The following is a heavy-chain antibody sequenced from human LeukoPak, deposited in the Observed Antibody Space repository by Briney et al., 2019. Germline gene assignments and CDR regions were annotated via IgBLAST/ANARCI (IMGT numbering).Heavy chain of an antibody. CDR3: AELAVVTYNWNDVGWFDP. D-gene: IGHD1-20*01. Sequence: SETLSLTCTVSVASINDYYWTWIRQPPGKGLEWIGYIHHSGSTNYNPSLKSRVTMSVDTSKSQFSLKLSSVTAADTAVYYCAELAVVTYNWNDVGWFDPWGQGTLVTVSS. J-gene: IGHJ5*02. V-gene: IGHV4-59*12. CDR2: IHHSGST. CDR1: VASINDYY.